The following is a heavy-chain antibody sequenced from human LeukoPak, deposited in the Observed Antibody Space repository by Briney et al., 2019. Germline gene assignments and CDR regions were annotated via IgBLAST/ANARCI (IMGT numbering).Heavy chain of an antibody. CDR2: INHSGST. CDR3: ARGLNFYGSGSYSYWFDP. CDR1: GGSFSGYY. V-gene: IGHV4-34*01. J-gene: IGHJ5*02. Sequence: SETLSLTCAVSGGSFSGYYWSWIRQPPGKGLEWIGEINHSGSTNYNPSLKSRVTISVDTSKNQFSLKLSSVTAADTAVYYCARGLNFYGSGSYSYWFDPWGQGTLVTVSS. D-gene: IGHD3-10*01.